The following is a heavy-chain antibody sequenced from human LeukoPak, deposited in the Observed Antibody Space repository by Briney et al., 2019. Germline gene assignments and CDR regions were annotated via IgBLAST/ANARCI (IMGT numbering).Heavy chain of an antibody. Sequence: ASVKVSCKASGYTFTSYAMNWVRQAPGQGLEWMGWINTNTGNPTYAQGFTGRFVFSLDTAVSTAYLQISSLKAEDTAVYYCARSTVITVDYYYNGMDVWGQGTTVTVSS. CDR2: INTNTGNP. D-gene: IGHD4-17*01. J-gene: IGHJ6*02. CDR3: ARSTVITVDYYYNGMDV. CDR1: GYTFTSYA. V-gene: IGHV7-4-1*02.